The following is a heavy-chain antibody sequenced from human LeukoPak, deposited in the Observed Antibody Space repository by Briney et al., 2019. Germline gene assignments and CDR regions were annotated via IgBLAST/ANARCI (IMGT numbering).Heavy chain of an antibody. V-gene: IGHV1-2*06. Sequence: GASVKVSCKASGYTLTDYYMHWVRQAPGQGLEWMGRINPNSGGTNYAQKFQGRVTMTRDTSISTVYMELSRLRSDDTAMYYCASSYYDILTGYPKAYDYWGQGTLVTVSS. CDR3: ASSYYDILTGYPKAYDY. J-gene: IGHJ4*02. D-gene: IGHD3-9*01. CDR1: GYTLTDYY. CDR2: INPNSGGT.